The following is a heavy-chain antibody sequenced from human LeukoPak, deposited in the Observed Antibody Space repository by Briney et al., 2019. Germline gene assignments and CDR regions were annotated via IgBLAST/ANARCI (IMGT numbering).Heavy chain of an antibody. CDR3: AQGMVGTTGHMGY. V-gene: IGHV3-23*01. CDR2: ISGGAGST. CDR1: GFTLSNYA. Sequence: GGSLRLSCAASGFTLSNYALSWVRQAPGKGLEWVSAISGGAGSTYYADSVKGRFTISRDSTKNTLYLQMNSLRAEDTAVYYCAQGMVGTTGHMGYWGQGTLVTVSS. J-gene: IGHJ4*02. D-gene: IGHD1-26*01.